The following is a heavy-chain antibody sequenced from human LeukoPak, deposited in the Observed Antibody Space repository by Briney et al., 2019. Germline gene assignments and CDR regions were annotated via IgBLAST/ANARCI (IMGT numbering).Heavy chain of an antibody. D-gene: IGHD1-26*01. CDR3: ASPPLSSAMYYAH. CDR2: IKPSNGDT. Sequence: ASVTVSYKASGYNFSAHYMRWVRQAPGQGREGMGWIKPSNGDTKYAQNFQGRVTITRDTSISIAYMELSSLRSADTAVYYCASPPLSSAMYYAHWGQGTLVTVSS. J-gene: IGHJ4*02. CDR1: GYNFSAHY. V-gene: IGHV1-2*02.